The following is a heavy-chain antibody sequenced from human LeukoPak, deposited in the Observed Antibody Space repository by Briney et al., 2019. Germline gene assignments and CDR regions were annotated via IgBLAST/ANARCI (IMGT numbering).Heavy chain of an antibody. CDR3: ARGSASAER. V-gene: IGHV4-4*07. Sequence: PSETLSLNCTVSGGSISRNYWSWLRQPAGKGLEWIGRIYSSDGSTNYNPSLKSRVTMSADTSKSQLSLNLRSVTAADTAVYYGARGSASAERWGQGTLVTVSS. CDR1: GGSISRNY. D-gene: IGHD6-13*01. CDR2: IYSSDGST. J-gene: IGHJ4*02.